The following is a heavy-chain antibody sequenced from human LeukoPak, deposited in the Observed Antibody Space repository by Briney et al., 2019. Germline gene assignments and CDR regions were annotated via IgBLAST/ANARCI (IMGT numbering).Heavy chain of an antibody. J-gene: IGHJ6*03. CDR1: GYTFTSYG. D-gene: IGHD5-12*01. CDR3: ARYGYSGYDSLYYYYMDV. Sequence: ASVKVSCKASGYTFTSYGISWVRQAPGQGLEWMGWISAYNGNTNYAQKLQGRVTMTTDTSTSTAYMELRSLRSDDTAVYYCARYGYSGYDSLYYYYMDVWGKGTTVTVSS. CDR2: ISAYNGNT. V-gene: IGHV1-18*01.